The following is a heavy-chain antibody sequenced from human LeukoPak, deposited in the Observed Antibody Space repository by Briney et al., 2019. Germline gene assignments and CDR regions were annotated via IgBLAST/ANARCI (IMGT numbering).Heavy chain of an antibody. CDR2: IYYSGST. CDR3: ARFSLTAAKARDAFDI. D-gene: IGHD2-2*01. V-gene: IGHV4-30-4*08. J-gene: IGHJ3*02. CDR1: RGSISSGDYY. Sequence: PSETLSLTCTVSRGSISSGDYYWSWIRQPPGKGLEWIGYIYYSGSTYYNPSLKSRVTISVDTSKNQFSLKLSSVTAADTAVYYCARFSLTAAKARDAFDIWGQGTMVTVSS.